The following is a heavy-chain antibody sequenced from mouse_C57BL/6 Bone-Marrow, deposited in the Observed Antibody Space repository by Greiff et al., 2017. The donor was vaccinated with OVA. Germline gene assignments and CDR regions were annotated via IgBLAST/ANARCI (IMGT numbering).Heavy chain of an antibody. CDR3: ARGGGYAWFAY. D-gene: IGHD2-2*01. CDR1: GYAFSSSW. Sequence: VQLMESGPELVKPGASVKISCKASGYAFSSSWMNWVKQRPGKGLEWIGRIYPGDGDTNYNGKFKGKATLTADKSSSTAYMQLSSLTSEDSAVYFCARGGGYAWFAYWGQGTLVTVSA. V-gene: IGHV1-82*01. J-gene: IGHJ3*01. CDR2: IYPGDGDT.